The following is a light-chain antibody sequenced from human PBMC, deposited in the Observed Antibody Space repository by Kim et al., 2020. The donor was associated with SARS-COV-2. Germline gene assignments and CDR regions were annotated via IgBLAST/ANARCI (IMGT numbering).Light chain of an antibody. V-gene: IGLV3-19*01. J-gene: IGLJ2*01. CDR1: SLRRYY. CDR3: NSRDSSGNHLKV. Sequence: LGQTVRITCQGDSLRRYYASWYQQKPGQAPVLVIFGRNKRPSGIPDRFSGSSSGNTASLSITGAQAEDEADYYCNSRDSSGNHLKVFGGGTQLTVL. CDR2: GRN.